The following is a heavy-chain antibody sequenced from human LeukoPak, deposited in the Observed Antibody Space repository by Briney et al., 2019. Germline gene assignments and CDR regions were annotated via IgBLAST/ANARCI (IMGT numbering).Heavy chain of an antibody. D-gene: IGHD5-12*01. CDR1: GYTFTSYG. CDR2: ISAYNGNT. V-gene: IGHV1-18*01. Sequence: ASVKVSCKASGYTFTSYGISWVRQAPGQGLEWMGWISAYNGNTNYAQKLQGRVTMTTDTSTSTAYMELRSLRSEDTAVYYCARHRHTSGYAAEADYWGQGTLVTVSS. CDR3: ARHRHTSGYAAEADY. J-gene: IGHJ4*02.